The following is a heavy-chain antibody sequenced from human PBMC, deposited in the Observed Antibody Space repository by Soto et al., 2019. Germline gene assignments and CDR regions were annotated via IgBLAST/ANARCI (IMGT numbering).Heavy chain of an antibody. V-gene: IGHV4-61*01. CDR3: ARGSGPNDAFDI. D-gene: IGHD2-15*01. Sequence: ETLSLTCTVSGGSVSSGSYYWSWIRQPPGKGLEWIGYIYYSGSTNYNPSLKSRVTISVDTSKNQFSLKLSSVTAADTAVYYCARGSGPNDAFDIWGQGTMVTVSS. J-gene: IGHJ3*02. CDR1: GGSVSSGSYY. CDR2: IYYSGST.